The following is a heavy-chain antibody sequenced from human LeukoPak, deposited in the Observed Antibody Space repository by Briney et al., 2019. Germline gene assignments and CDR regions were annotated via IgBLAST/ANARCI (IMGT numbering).Heavy chain of an antibody. Sequence: GASVKVSCKASGYTFTDYYMHWVRQAPGQGLEWMGWINPNSGGTNYAQKFQGRVTMTRDTSISTAYMELSRLRSDDTAVYYCASDHDYGDHSWVYYFDYWGQGTLVTVSS. CDR2: INPNSGGT. J-gene: IGHJ4*02. V-gene: IGHV1-2*02. CDR3: ASDHDYGDHSWVYYFDY. CDR1: GYTFTDYY. D-gene: IGHD4-17*01.